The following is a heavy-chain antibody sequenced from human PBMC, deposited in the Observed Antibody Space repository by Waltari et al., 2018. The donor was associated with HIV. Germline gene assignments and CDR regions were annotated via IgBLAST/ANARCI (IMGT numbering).Heavy chain of an antibody. Sequence: QVHMVQSGAELNKSGASVTPSCKVSGYTFTNFVRNWVRLAPGPGLEWMGWFNSYNGDTKYAQKFQDRVTMTTDTSTSTAYMELRSLRSDDTAVYYCARFFPTATTTGWYLDLWGPGTLVTMSS. D-gene: IGHD4-17*01. J-gene: IGHJ2*01. CDR1: GYTFTNFV. V-gene: IGHV1-18*01. CDR3: ARFFPTATTTGWYLDL. CDR2: FNSYNGDT.